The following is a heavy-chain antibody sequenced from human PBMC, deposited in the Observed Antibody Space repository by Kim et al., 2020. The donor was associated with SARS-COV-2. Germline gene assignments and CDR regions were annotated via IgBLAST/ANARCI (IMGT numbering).Heavy chain of an antibody. V-gene: IGHV3-30*04. CDR1: GFTFSSYA. Sequence: GGSLRLSCAASGFTFSSYAMHWVRQAPGKGLEWVAVISYDGSNKYYADSVKGRFTISRDNSKNTLYLQMNSLRAEDTAVYYCARDRDEIDYWGQGTLVTVSS. D-gene: IGHD3-10*01. CDR2: ISYDGSNK. J-gene: IGHJ4*02. CDR3: ARDRDEIDY.